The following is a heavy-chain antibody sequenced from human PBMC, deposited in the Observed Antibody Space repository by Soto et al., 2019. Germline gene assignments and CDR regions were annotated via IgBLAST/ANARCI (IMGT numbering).Heavy chain of an antibody. CDR2: INPNGGST. CDR1: GYTFTSYY. Sequence: ASVKVSGKASGYTFTSYYMHWVRQAPGQGLEWMGIINPNGGSTTYAQKFQGRFTMTRDTSTGTVYMELSSLRSDDTAVYYCARSPDQLLFDWGQGTLVTVSS. V-gene: IGHV1-46*01. D-gene: IGHD2-21*02. CDR3: ARSPDQLLFD. J-gene: IGHJ4*02.